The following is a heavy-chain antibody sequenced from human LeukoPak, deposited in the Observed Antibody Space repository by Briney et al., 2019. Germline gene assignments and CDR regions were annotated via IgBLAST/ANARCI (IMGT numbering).Heavy chain of an antibody. CDR3: ARGGSEWLFSHFDY. J-gene: IGHJ4*02. D-gene: IGHD3-3*01. Sequence: SETLSLTCTVSGASITNYHWSWIRQPPGKGLEWIGYMYDSGNTNYNPSLKSRVTISVDTSKNQFSLKLSSVTAADTAVYYCARGGSEWLFSHFDYWGQGTLVTVSS. CDR2: MYDSGNT. CDR1: GASITNYH. V-gene: IGHV4-59*01.